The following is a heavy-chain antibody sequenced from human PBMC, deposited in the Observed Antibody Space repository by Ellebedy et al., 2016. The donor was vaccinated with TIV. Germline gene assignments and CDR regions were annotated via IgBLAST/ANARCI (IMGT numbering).Heavy chain of an antibody. CDR3: ARQVQDFWSGYGKPYYMDV. CDR2: IYYSGST. Sequence: GSLRLXXTVSGGSISSSSYYWGWIRQPPGKGLEWIGSIYYSGSTYYNPSLKSRVTISVDTSKNQFSLKLSSVTAADTAVYYCARQVQDFWSGYGKPYYMDVWGKGTTVTVSS. CDR1: GGSISSSSYY. D-gene: IGHD3-3*01. J-gene: IGHJ6*03. V-gene: IGHV4-39*01.